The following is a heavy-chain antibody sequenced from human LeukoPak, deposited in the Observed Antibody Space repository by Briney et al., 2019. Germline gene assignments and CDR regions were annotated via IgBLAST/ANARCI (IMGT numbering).Heavy chain of an antibody. Sequence: ASVKVSCKASGYTFTSYYMHWVRQAPGQGLEWMGIINPSGGSTSYAQKFQGRVTMTRDTSTSTVYMELSSLRSEDTAVYYCAREGIGAPEGYSSSWYGYWGQGTLVTVSS. D-gene: IGHD6-13*01. V-gene: IGHV1-46*01. CDR1: GYTFTSYY. CDR3: AREGIGAPEGYSSSWYGY. CDR2: INPSGGST. J-gene: IGHJ4*02.